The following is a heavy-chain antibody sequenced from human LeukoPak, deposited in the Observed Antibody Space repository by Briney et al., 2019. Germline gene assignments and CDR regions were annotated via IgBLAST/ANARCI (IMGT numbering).Heavy chain of an antibody. CDR3: ARAKVVPAASLMDY. V-gene: IGHV4-34*01. D-gene: IGHD2-2*01. CDR1: GGSFSGYY. Sequence: SETLSLTCAVYGGSFSGYYWSWIRQVPGKGLEWIGEINHSGSTNYNPSLKSRVTISVDTSKNQFSLKLSSVTAADTAVYYCARAKVVPAASLMDYWGQGTLVTVSS. J-gene: IGHJ4*02. CDR2: INHSGST.